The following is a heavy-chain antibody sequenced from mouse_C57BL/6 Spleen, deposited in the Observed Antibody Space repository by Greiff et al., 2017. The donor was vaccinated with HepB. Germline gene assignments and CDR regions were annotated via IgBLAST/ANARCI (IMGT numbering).Heavy chain of an antibody. Sequence: EVQRVESGGGLVQPGGSMKLSCAASGFTFSDAWMDWVRQSPEKGLEWVAEIRNKANNHATYYAESEKGRFTISRDDSKSSVYLQMNSLRAEDTGIYYCTRIYYYGSSWYFDVWGTGTTVTVSS. CDR1: GFTFSDAW. CDR3: TRIYYYGSSWYFDV. D-gene: IGHD1-1*01. V-gene: IGHV6-6*01. CDR2: IRNKANNHAT. J-gene: IGHJ1*03.